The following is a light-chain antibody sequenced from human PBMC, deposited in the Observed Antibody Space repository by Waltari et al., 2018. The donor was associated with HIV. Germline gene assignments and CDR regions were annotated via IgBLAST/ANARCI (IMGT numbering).Light chain of an antibody. Sequence: QSVLTQPPSASGTPGQRVTISCSGSSSNIGSNTVSCFQQLPGTAPKLLIYSNHQRPSGFPDRFAGSKSGTSASLAITGLQAEDEADYYCAAWDDSLNGWVFGGGTKLTVL. CDR3: AAWDDSLNGWV. V-gene: IGLV1-44*01. CDR1: SSNIGSNT. J-gene: IGLJ3*02. CDR2: SNH.